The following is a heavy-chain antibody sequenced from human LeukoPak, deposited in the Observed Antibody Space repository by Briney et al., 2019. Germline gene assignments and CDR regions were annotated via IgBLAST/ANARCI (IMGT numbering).Heavy chain of an antibody. V-gene: IGHV4-59*12. CDR3: ARGEFLEWPRAYNWFDP. CDR2: IYYSGST. CDR1: GGSISSYY. J-gene: IGHJ5*02. D-gene: IGHD3-3*01. Sequence: PSETLSLTCTVSGGSISSYYWSWIRQPPGKGLEWIGYIYYSGSTNYNPSLKSRVTISVDTSKNQFSLKLSSVTAADTAVYYCARGEFLEWPRAYNWFDPWGQGTLVTVSS.